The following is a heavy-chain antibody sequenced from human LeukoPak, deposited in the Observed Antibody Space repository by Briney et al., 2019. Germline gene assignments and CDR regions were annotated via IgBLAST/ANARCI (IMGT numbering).Heavy chain of an antibody. J-gene: IGHJ4*02. V-gene: IGHV4-34*01. CDR2: INHSGST. Sequence: SETLSLTCAVYGGSFSGYYWSWIRQPPGKGLEWIGEINHSGSTNYNPSLKSRVTISVDTSKNQFSLKLSSVTAADTAVYYCARGPRGSGSYYKRPFDYWSQGTLVTVSS. CDR3: ARGPRGSGSYYKRPFDY. CDR1: GGSFSGYY. D-gene: IGHD3-10*01.